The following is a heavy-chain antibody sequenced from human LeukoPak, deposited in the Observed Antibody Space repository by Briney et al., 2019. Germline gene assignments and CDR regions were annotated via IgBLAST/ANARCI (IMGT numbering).Heavy chain of an antibody. Sequence: GGSLRLSCAASGLSFSRYWMSWVRQAPGKGLEWVANINQDGTEKYYVDSVKGRFTISRDYAKNSLYLQMNSLRVEDTAVYYCAKVAKYYYGPETYYFFEQWGQGTPVTASS. CDR2: INQDGTEK. D-gene: IGHD3-10*01. CDR3: AKVAKYYYGPETYYFFEQ. V-gene: IGHV3-7*01. CDR1: GLSFSRYW. J-gene: IGHJ4*02.